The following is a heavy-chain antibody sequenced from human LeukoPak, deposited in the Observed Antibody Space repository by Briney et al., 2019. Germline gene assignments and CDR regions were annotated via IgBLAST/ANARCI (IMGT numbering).Heavy chain of an antibody. CDR3: ARGGIAVADD. CDR1: GGSFSGYY. CDR2: INHSGST. J-gene: IGHJ4*02. V-gene: IGHV4-34*01. D-gene: IGHD6-19*01. Sequence: SSETLSLTCAVYGGSFSGYYWSWIRQPPGKGLEWIGEINHSGSTNYNPSLKSRVTISVDTSKNQFSLKLSSVTAADTAVYYCARGGIAVADDWGQGTLVTVSS.